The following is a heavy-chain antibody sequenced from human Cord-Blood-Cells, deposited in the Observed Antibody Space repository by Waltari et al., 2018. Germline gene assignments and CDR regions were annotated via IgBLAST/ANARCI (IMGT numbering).Heavy chain of an antibody. CDR3: ARGGEGGVGDY. D-gene: IGHD4-17*01. CDR1: GGSFSGYY. V-gene: IGHV4-34*01. CDR2: INHSGST. J-gene: IGHJ4*02. Sequence: QVPLPQWGAGLLKPSETLSPTCALYGGSFSGYYGRWIRRPPGQGLEWIGEINHSGSTNYTPSLKSRVTISVDTSKNQFSLKLSSVTAADTAVYYCARGGEGGVGDYWGQGTLVTVSS.